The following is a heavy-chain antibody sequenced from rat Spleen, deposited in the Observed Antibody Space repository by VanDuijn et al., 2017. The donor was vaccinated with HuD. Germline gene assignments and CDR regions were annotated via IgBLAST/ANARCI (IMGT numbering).Heavy chain of an antibody. CDR1: GFTFSDYN. Sequence: EVQPVESGGGLVQPGRSLKLSCAASGFTFSDYNMAWVRQAPKKGLEWVATISYDGSTTYYRDSVKGRFTISRDNTKNTLYLQMDSLRSEDTATYYCARRHYGYTDYFDSWGQGVMVTVSS. J-gene: IGHJ2*01. CDR3: ARRHYGYTDYFDS. CDR2: ISYDGSTT. V-gene: IGHV5-7*01. D-gene: IGHD1-11*01.